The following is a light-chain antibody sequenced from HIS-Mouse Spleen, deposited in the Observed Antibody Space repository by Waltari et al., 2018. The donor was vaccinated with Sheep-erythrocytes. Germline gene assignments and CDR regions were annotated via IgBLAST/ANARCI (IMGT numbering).Light chain of an antibody. CDR3: AAWDDSLNGYV. J-gene: IGLJ1*01. CDR2: SNN. Sequence: QSVLTQPPSASGTPGQRVPIPCSGSSSNIGRNPVNWYQHLPGTAPKLLIYSNNQRPSGVPDRFSGSKSGTSASLAISGLQSEDEADYYCAAWDDSLNGYVFGTGTKVTVL. CDR1: SSNIGRNP. V-gene: IGLV1-44*01.